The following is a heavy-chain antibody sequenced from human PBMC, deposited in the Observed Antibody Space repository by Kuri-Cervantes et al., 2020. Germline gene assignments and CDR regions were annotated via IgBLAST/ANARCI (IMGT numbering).Heavy chain of an antibody. CDR1: SGTISSSSYY. Sequence: SDILSRTSTFSSGTISSSSYYWGWLRQPPGKGLEWIGEINHSGSTNYNPSLKSRVTISVDTSKNQFSLKLSSVTAADTAVYLCARGSRYYGSGILGGMDVWGQGTPVTVSS. CDR2: INHSGST. J-gene: IGHJ6*02. CDR3: ARGSRYYGSGILGGMDV. D-gene: IGHD3-10*01. V-gene: IGHV4-39*07.